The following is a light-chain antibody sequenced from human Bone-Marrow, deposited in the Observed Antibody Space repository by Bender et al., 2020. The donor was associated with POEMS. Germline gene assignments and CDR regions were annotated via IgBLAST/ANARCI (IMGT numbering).Light chain of an antibody. Sequence: QSALTQPASVSGSPGQSITISCTGASSDVGAYNLVSWYQQHPGKAPKLMIYEVSKRPSGVPDRFSGSKSGNTASLTISGLQPEDEADYYCCSYGHTSTYVVFGGGTKLTVL. V-gene: IGLV2-23*02. CDR3: CSYGHTSTYVV. CDR1: SSDVGAYNL. J-gene: IGLJ2*01. CDR2: EVS.